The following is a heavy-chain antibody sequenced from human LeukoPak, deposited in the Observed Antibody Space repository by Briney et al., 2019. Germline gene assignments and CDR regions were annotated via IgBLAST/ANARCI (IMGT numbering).Heavy chain of an antibody. Sequence: PSETLSLTCAVYGGSISGYYWSWIRQPPGKGLEWIGEINYSGSINYNPSLKSRVTISVDTSKNQFSLKLSSVTAADTAVYYCARDVGAGGYEYWGQGTTVTVSS. J-gene: IGHJ4*02. CDR2: INYSGSI. CDR1: GGSISGYY. CDR3: ARDVGAGGYEY. V-gene: IGHV4-34*01. D-gene: IGHD5-12*01.